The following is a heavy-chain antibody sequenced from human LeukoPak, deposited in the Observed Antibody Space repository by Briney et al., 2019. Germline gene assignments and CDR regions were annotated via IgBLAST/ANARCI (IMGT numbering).Heavy chain of an antibody. Sequence: PSETLSLTCTVSGGSISSYYWSWIRQPPGKGLEWIGYIYYSGSTNYNPSLKSRVTISVDTSKNQFSLKLSSVTAADTAVYYCAREGSGYSGYDYVSPSGFDYWGQGTLVTVSS. CDR3: AREGSGYSGYDYVSPSGFDY. V-gene: IGHV4-59*01. CDR1: GGSISSYY. D-gene: IGHD5-12*01. CDR2: IYYSGST. J-gene: IGHJ4*02.